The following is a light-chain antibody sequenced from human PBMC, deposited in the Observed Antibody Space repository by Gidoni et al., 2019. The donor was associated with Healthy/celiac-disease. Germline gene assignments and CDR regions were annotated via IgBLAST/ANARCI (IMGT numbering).Light chain of an antibody. J-gene: IGKJ1*01. CDR1: QSVSSSY. V-gene: IGKV3-20*01. CDR2: GAA. Sequence: EIVLTQSPGTLSLSPGERATLSCRASQSVSSSYLAWYQQKPGQSPRLLIYGAASRATGIPDRFSGSGSGTDFTRTISRLEPEDFAGYYCQQYGSSPREFGQGTKVEIK. CDR3: QQYGSSPRE.